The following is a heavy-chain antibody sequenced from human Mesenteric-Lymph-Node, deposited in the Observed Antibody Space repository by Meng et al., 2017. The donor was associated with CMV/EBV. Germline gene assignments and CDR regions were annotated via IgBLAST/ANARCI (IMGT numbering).Heavy chain of an antibody. CDR2: IPHDGSNK. D-gene: IGHD3-16*01. J-gene: IGHJ4*02. Sequence: GGSLRLSCATSGFTFSSSGMHWVRQAPGKGLEWVAFIPHDGSNKNYADSVEGRFTISRDNSRNTLYLQTNSLRAKDTALYYCAKDLFGFIDYWGQGTLVTVSS. V-gene: IGHV3-30*02. CDR3: AKDLFGFIDY. CDR1: GFTFSSSG.